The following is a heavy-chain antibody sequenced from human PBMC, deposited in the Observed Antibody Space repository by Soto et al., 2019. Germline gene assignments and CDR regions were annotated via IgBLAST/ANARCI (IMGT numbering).Heavy chain of an antibody. J-gene: IGHJ4*02. D-gene: IGHD3-10*01. Sequence: PSETLCLTCAVAGGSISSSSWWRWVRQPPGKGLDWIGEIYHSGSTYYNPSLKSRVTISVDRSKNQFSLKLSSVTAADTAVYYCACDTRGHFDYWGQGTLVTVSS. CDR2: IYHSGST. CDR1: GGSISSSSW. V-gene: IGHV4-4*02. CDR3: ACDTRGHFDY.